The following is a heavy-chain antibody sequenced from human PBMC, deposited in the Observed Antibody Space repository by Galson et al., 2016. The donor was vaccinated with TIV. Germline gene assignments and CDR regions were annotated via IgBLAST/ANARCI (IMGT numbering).Heavy chain of an antibody. CDR3: ARVDKSYHMDV. J-gene: IGHJ6*03. V-gene: IGHV3-30*03. CDR2: ISYDGSDK. D-gene: IGHD3-16*02. Sequence: SLRLSCAASGFTFSSYGLHWVRQAPGKGLEWVAFISYDGSDKNYAEALKGRSTISRDKSKNTLYLQMNSLRAEDTALYCCARVDKSYHMDVWGKGTTVTVSS. CDR1: GFTFSSYG.